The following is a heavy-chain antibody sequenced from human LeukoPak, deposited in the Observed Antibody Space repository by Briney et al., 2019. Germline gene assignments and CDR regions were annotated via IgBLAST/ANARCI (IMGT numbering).Heavy chain of an antibody. CDR1: GFTFSTLA. V-gene: IGHV3-21*01. CDR2: IFPSGGEI. CDR3: ARAVLTWELLVAPDY. D-gene: IGHD1-26*01. Sequence: GGSLRLSCAASGFTFSTLAMIWVRQPPGKGLEWVSSIFPSGGEIHYADSVKGRFTISRDNAKNSLYLQMNSLRAEDTAVYYCARAVLTWELLVAPDYWGQGTLVTVSS. J-gene: IGHJ4*02.